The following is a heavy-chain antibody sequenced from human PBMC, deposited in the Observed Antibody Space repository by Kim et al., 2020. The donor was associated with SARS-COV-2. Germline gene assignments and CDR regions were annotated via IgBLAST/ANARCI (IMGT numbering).Heavy chain of an antibody. J-gene: IGHJ4*02. CDR3: ARWDGRSYDY. CDR1: GFTVTTNF. Sequence: GGSLRLYCAVSGFTVTTNFMSWVRQAPEKGLEWVSIIYRDGTIYYADSVKGRFTISRDNSKNTLYLQMNSLRAEDTAVYYCARWDGRSYDYWGQGTLVAVSS. D-gene: IGHD1-26*01. CDR2: IYRDGTI. V-gene: IGHV3-53*01.